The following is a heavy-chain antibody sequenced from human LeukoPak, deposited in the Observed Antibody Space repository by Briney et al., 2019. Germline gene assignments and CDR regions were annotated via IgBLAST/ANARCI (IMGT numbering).Heavy chain of an antibody. V-gene: IGHV3-9*01. CDR1: GFTFDDYA. Sequence: GRSLRLSCAASGFTFDDYAMHWVRQAPGKGLEGGSGISWNSGSIGYADSVKARFTISTDNANHSLYLQMNSLSAEDTPLYYCAKDVRRRSVYWGQGTLVTVSS. CDR2: ISWNSGSI. J-gene: IGHJ4*02. D-gene: IGHD2-15*01. CDR3: AKDVRRRSVY.